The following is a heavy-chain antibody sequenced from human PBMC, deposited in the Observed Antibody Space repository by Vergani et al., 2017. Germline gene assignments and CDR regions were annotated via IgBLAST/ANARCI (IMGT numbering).Heavy chain of an antibody. Sequence: EVQLLQSGGGVIQPGGSVRLSCAASGFTFSACPMTWVRQAPGKGLEWVSAISARYPSTYYADSVKGRFTISRDNTKNSLSLQMSGLRVEDTAVYYCVRLPRGTWNFDLWGRGTLITVSS. V-gene: IGHV3-23*01. J-gene: IGHJ2*01. CDR2: ISARYPST. CDR1: GFTFSACP. CDR3: VRLPRGTWNFDL.